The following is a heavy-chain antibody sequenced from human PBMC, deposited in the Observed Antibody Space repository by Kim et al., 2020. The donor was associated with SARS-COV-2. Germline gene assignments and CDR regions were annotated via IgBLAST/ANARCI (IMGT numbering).Heavy chain of an antibody. D-gene: IGHD3-10*01. CDR2: ISWNSGNI. Sequence: GGSLRLSCAASGFTFDDYAMHWVRQAPGKGLEWVSGISWNSGNILYADSVRGRFTISRDNAKNSLYLQMNSLRPEDTAFYYCAKDWVLRGSGKGWFDPWGQGTLVTVSS. J-gene: IGHJ5*02. CDR1: GFTFDDYA. V-gene: IGHV3-9*01. CDR3: AKDWVLRGSGKGWFDP.